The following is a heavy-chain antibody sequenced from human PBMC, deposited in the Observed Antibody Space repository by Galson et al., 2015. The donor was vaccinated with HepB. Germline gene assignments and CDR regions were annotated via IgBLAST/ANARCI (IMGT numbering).Heavy chain of an antibody. J-gene: IGHJ4*02. CDR2: IYPGDSDT. D-gene: IGHD3-22*01. V-gene: IGHV5-51*01. CDR3: ARRPNFLGRSGNYFFDY. Sequence: QSGAEVKKPGESLKISCKGSGYSFTSYWIGWVRQMPGKGLEWMGIIYPGDSDTRYSPSFQGQVTISADKSISTAYLQWSSLKASDTAMYYCARRPNFLGRSGNYFFDYWGQGTLVTVSS. CDR1: GYSFTSYW.